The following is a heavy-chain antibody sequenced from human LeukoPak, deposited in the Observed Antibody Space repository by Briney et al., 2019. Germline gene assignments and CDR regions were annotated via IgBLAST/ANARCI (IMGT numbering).Heavy chain of an antibody. J-gene: IGHJ5*02. V-gene: IGHV1-8*01. CDR1: GYTFTSYD. CDR3: ARSIGSSSWCYGLNWFDP. Sequence: ASVKVSCTASGYTFTSYDINWVRQAPGQGLEWMGWMNPNSGNTGYAQKFQGRVTMTRNTSISTAYMELSSLRSEDTAVYYCARSIGSSSWCYGLNWFDPWGQGTLVTVSS. CDR2: MNPNSGNT. D-gene: IGHD6-13*01.